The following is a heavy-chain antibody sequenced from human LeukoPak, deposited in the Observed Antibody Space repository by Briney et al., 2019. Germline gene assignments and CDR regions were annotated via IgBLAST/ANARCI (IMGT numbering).Heavy chain of an antibody. D-gene: IGHD1-26*01. CDR1: VFTFSNYA. CDR3: AKEWWEPTRDDYFDY. CDR2: ISGSGVIT. J-gene: IGHJ4*02. V-gene: IGHV3-23*01. Sequence: GGSLRLSCAASVFTFSNYAMSWVRQTPGKGLEWVSVISGSGVITYYADSVKGRFTIPRDNSKNTLYLQMNSLRAEDTAVYYCAKEWWEPTRDDYFDYWGQGTLVTVSS.